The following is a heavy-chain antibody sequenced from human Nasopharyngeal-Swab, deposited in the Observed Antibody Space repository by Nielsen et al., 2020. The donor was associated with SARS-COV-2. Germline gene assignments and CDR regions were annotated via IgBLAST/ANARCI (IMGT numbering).Heavy chain of an antibody. V-gene: IGHV3-64D*06. CDR3: VKDRGAHSVVVVAAS. Sequence: GESLKISCSAPGFTFSSYTMHWVRQAPGKGLEHVSAISSNGGSTYYADSVKGRFTISRDNSKNTLNLQMSSLRAEDTAVYYCVKDRGAHSVVVVAASWGQGTLVTVSS. D-gene: IGHD2-15*01. CDR1: GFTFSSYT. CDR2: ISSNGGST. J-gene: IGHJ4*02.